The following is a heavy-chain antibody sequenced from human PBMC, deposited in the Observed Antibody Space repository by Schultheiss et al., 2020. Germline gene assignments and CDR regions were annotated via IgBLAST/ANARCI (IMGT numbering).Heavy chain of an antibody. CDR1: GFTFDDSA. J-gene: IGHJ4*02. Sequence: GGSLRLSCEASGFTFDDSAMHWVRQAPGKGPEWVSGISWNSVSIVYADSARGRFTISRDNAKKSLYLQMNSLRAEDTAVYYCARDHEPATYCGGDCSFDYWGQGTLVTVSS. CDR3: ARDHEPATYCGGDCSFDY. CDR2: ISWNSVSI. V-gene: IGHV3-9*01. D-gene: IGHD2-21*02.